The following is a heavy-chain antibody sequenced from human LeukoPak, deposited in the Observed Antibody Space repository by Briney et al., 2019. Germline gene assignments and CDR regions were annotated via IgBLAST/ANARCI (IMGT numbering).Heavy chain of an antibody. V-gene: IGHV3-23*01. Sequence: GGSLSLFCEVSGFPFGSHAMYWVRQAPAKGLEWVAGIFGSGGSPHYADPVKGRFTISRDNSRNPVYLQINSLRADDTAGYYCGKTTVGYSSGQVPAWPIDYWAQGTLVTVSS. CDR2: IFGSGGSP. D-gene: IGHD5-18*01. J-gene: IGHJ4*02. CDR3: GKTTVGYSSGQVPAWPIDY. CDR1: GFPFGSHA.